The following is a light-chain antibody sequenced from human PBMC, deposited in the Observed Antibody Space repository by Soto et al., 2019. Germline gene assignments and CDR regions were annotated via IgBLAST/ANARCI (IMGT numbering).Light chain of an antibody. V-gene: IGKV1-5*01. Sequence: GDRVTITCRASETISSWLAWYQQKEGKAPKLLMYDASTLESGVPPRFSGSRSGTEFTLTISRLEPEDFAAYYCQQYGSSPPAWTFGQGTKVDI. J-gene: IGKJ1*01. CDR1: ETISSW. CDR2: DAS. CDR3: QQYGSSPPAWT.